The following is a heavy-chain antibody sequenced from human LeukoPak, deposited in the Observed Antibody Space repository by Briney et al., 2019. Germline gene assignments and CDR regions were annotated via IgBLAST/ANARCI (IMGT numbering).Heavy chain of an antibody. D-gene: IGHD3-22*01. J-gene: IGHJ4*02. V-gene: IGHV3-30*18. CDR2: ISYDESNK. CDR1: GFTFSSYG. CDR3: AKYGSYNYFDTSPDY. Sequence: SGGSLRLSCAASGFTFSSYGMHWVRQAPGKGLEWVAVISYDESNKNYADSVKGRFTISRDNSKNTLYLQMNSLRAEDTAVYFCAKYGSYNYFDTSPDYWGQGTLVTVSS.